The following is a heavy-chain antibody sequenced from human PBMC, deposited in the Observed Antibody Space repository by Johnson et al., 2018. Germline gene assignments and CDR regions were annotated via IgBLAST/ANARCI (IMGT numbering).Heavy chain of an antibody. CDR2: IRSSGTMN. J-gene: IGHJ3*02. Sequence: QVQLVESGGGLVKPGGSLRLSCEASRFTFSDYYMSWIRQAPGKGLEWLSYIRSSGTMNYYVVSVKGRFTISRDNAKKSLYLQMSSLRVEDTALYYCARGNYNDPIDIWGQGTMVTVSS. CDR3: ARGNYNDPIDI. V-gene: IGHV3-11*04. D-gene: IGHD3-10*01. CDR1: RFTFSDYY.